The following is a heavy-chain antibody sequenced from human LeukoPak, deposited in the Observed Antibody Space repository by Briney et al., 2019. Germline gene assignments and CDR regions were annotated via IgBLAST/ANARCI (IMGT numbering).Heavy chain of an antibody. J-gene: IGHJ4*02. CDR3: ARDLGDSGYVRYYFDY. Sequence: HWASVKVSCKASGYTFTSYYMHWVRQAPGQGPEWMGIINPSGGSTSYAQKFQGRVTMTRDTSTSTVYMELSSLRSEDTAVYYCARDLGDSGYVRYYFDYWGQGTLVTVSS. CDR1: GYTFTSYY. CDR2: INPSGGST. D-gene: IGHD5-12*01. V-gene: IGHV1-46*01.